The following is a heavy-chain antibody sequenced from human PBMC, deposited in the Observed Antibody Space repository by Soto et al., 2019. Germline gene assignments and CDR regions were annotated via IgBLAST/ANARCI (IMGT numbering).Heavy chain of an antibody. Sequence: SETLSLTCTVSGGSISSGGYYWSWIRQHPGKGLEWIGYIYYSGSTYHNPSLKSRVTISVDTSKNQFSLKLSSVTAADTAVYYCARDAGGGFDYWGQGTLVTVSS. J-gene: IGHJ4*02. D-gene: IGHD3-10*01. CDR1: GGSISSGGYY. CDR2: IYYSGST. CDR3: ARDAGGGFDY. V-gene: IGHV4-31*03.